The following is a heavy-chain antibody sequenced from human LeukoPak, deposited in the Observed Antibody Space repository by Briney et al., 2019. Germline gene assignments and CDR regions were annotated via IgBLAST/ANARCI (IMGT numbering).Heavy chain of an antibody. CDR2: ISSSSSYI. CDR1: GFTFSSYS. J-gene: IGHJ5*02. Sequence: GGSLRLSRAASGFTFSSYSMNWVRQAPGKGLEWVSSISSSSSYIYYADSVKGRFTISRDNAKNSLYLQMNSLRAEDTAVYYCARDGMYAIDWFDPWGQGTLVTVSS. V-gene: IGHV3-21*01. CDR3: ARDGMYAIDWFDP. D-gene: IGHD2-8*01.